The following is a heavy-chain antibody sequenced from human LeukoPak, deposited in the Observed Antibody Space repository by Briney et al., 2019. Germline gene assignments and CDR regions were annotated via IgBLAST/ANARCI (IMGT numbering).Heavy chain of an antibody. J-gene: IGHJ5*02. CDR3: ARELRYFDWLLNWFDP. D-gene: IGHD3-9*01. Sequence: ASVKVSCKASGYTFTSYGISWVRQAPGQGLEWMGWISAYNGNTNYAQKLQGRVTMTTDTSTSTAYMELRSLRSDDTAVYYCARELRYFDWLLNWFDPWGQGTLVTVSS. CDR1: GYTFTSYG. CDR2: ISAYNGNT. V-gene: IGHV1-18*01.